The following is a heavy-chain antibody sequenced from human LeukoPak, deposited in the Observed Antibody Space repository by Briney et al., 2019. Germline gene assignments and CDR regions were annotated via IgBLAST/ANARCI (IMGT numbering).Heavy chain of an antibody. CDR1: GYTFPTYG. CDR3: ARALGGGQSTYYFDY. J-gene: IGHJ4*02. D-gene: IGHD3-16*01. Sequence: ASVKVSCKAVGYTFPTYGITWVRQAPGQGLEWVGWISAYNGKTNYAQKFQGRVTITTDTSTSTAYVELRSLRSDDTAVYYCARALGGGQSTYYFDYWGQGSLVTVSS. CDR2: ISAYNGKT. V-gene: IGHV1-18*01.